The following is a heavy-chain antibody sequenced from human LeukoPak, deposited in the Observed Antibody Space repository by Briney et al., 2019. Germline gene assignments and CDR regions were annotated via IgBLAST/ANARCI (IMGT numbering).Heavy chain of an antibody. CDR3: ARDRYYYGSGTYYYYMDV. CDR1: GFTFDDYT. V-gene: IGHV3-43*01. J-gene: IGHJ6*03. CDR2: ISWDGGST. D-gene: IGHD3-10*01. Sequence: GGSLRLSCAASGFTFDDYTMHWVRQAPGKGLEWVSLISWDGGSTYYADSVKGRFTISRDNSKNTLYLQMNSLRAEGTAVYYCARDRYYYGSGTYYYYMDVWGKGTTVTISS.